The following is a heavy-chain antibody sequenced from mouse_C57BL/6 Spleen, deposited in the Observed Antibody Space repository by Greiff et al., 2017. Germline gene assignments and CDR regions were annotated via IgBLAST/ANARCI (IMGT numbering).Heavy chain of an antibody. D-gene: IGHD2-1*01. V-gene: IGHV2-2*01. CDR2: IWSGGST. Sequence: QVQLQQSGPGLVQPSQSLSIPCTVSGFSLTSYGVHWVRQSPGKGLEWLGVIWSGGSTDYNAAFISRLSTSKDTSKSQVFYKMNSLQADDTAIYYCARKENGNYVGAMDYWGQGTSVTVSS. CDR3: ARKENGNYVGAMDY. CDR1: GFSLTSYG. J-gene: IGHJ4*01.